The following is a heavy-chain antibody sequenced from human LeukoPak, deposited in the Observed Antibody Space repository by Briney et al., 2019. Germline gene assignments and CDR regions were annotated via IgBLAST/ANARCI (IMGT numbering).Heavy chain of an antibody. J-gene: IGHJ3*02. D-gene: IGHD1-26*01. Sequence: GGSLRLSCAASGFTFNNYWMTWVRQAPGKGLEWVASIRDDGSAKYYVDSVKGRFTISRDDAKNTLYLQMNSLRAEDTAVYYCARGGSYLSAFDIWGQGTMVTVSS. V-gene: IGHV3-7*03. CDR2: IRDDGSAK. CDR3: ARGGSYLSAFDI. CDR1: GFTFNNYW.